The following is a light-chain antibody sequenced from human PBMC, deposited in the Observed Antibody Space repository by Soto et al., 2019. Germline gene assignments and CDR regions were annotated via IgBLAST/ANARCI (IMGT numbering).Light chain of an antibody. Sequence: DIQLTQSPSVLSPSIGESVTITCRASQVISTSLAWYQVKPGQAPKLLIYAASTLESGVPSRFSATVSGTEFSLTITSLEPEDFATYYCQQLCNSPLTFGQGTRLEIK. CDR3: QQLCNSPLT. V-gene: IGKV1-9*01. CDR1: QVISTS. J-gene: IGKJ5*01. CDR2: AAS.